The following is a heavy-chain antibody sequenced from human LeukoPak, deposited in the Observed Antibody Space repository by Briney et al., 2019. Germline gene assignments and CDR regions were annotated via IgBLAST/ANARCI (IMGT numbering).Heavy chain of an antibody. CDR2: TYYRSKWYN. Sequence: SQTLSLTCDITGDSVSSNSDAWNWIRQSPSRVLEWLGRTYYRSKWYNDYAVSVKGRMTINADTSKNQVSLQLNSVTPEDTAVYYCARDGYSSTWYVFDYWGQGTLVTVSS. CDR3: ARDGYSSTWYVFDY. J-gene: IGHJ4*02. CDR1: GDSVSSNSDA. D-gene: IGHD6-13*01. V-gene: IGHV6-1*01.